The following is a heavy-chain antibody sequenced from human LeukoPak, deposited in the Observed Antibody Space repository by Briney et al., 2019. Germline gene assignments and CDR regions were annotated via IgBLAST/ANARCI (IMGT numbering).Heavy chain of an antibody. CDR3: AKWHTSGTPDY. J-gene: IGHJ4*02. CDR1: GYSFTSYW. D-gene: IGHD6-19*01. Sequence: GESLKISCKGSGYSFTSYWIGWVRQMPGKGLEWVGMFYPGDSDTRYSPSFQGHITLSADKSISTAYLQWSSLKASDTAVYYCAKWHTSGTPDYWGQGTLVTVSS. V-gene: IGHV5-51*01. CDR2: FYPGDSDT.